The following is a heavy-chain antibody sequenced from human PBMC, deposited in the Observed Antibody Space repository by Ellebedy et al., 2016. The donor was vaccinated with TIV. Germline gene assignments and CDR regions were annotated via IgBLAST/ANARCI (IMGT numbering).Heavy chain of an antibody. V-gene: IGHV3-33*01. CDR1: GFTFGSYG. D-gene: IGHD2-2*01. CDR3: ARPSYQLLSYYFDS. Sequence: GESLKISCAASGFTFGSYGMHWVRQAPGKGLEWVAVIWFDGSKEFYADSVKGRFTISRDDSKNEVFLQMSSLRAEDTAVYSCARPSYQLLSYYFDSWGQGTLVTVSS. CDR2: IWFDGSKE. J-gene: IGHJ4*02.